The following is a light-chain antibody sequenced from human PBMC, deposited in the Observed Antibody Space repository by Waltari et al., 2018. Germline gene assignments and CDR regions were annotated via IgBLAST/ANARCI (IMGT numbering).Light chain of an antibody. CDR3: QHYVRLPAT. J-gene: IGKJ1*01. V-gene: IGKV3-20*01. CDR2: DTS. Sequence: EILLTQSPGTLSLSPGERATLSCRASQSVTRALAWYQQKPGQAPRLLIYDTSKMATGIPDRFSGSGSGTDFSLTINRLEPEDFAVYYCQHYVRLPATFGQGTKVDIK. CDR1: QSVTRAL.